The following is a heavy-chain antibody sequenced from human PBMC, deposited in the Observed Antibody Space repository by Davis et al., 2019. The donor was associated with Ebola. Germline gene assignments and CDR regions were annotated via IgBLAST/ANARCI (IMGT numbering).Heavy chain of an antibody. CDR2: ISSSGVTI. D-gene: IGHD3-22*01. CDR3: AKHPGEIVVVPTNIDY. J-gene: IGHJ4*02. V-gene: IGHV3-48*01. Sequence: GESLKISCAASGFTFSRYSMNWVRQAPGKGLEWVSYISSSGVTIYYADSVKGRFTISRDNSKNTLYLQMNSLRAEDTAVYYCAKHPGEIVVVPTNIDYWGQRTLVTVSS. CDR1: GFTFSRYS.